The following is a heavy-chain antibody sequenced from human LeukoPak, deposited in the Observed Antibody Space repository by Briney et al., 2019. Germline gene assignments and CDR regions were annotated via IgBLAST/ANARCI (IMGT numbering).Heavy chain of an antibody. Sequence: GGSLRLSCAASGFTFSIYTMMWVRQAPGKGLEWVSSISSGSRYIYYPDSVKGRFIISRDNAKNSLYLQMNSLRAEDTAGYYCVRNLGYCSDTTCNAYVDVWGKGTTVTVSS. CDR2: ISSGSRYI. J-gene: IGHJ6*03. V-gene: IGHV3-21*01. D-gene: IGHD2-2*01. CDR1: GFTFSIYT. CDR3: VRNLGYCSDTTCNAYVDV.